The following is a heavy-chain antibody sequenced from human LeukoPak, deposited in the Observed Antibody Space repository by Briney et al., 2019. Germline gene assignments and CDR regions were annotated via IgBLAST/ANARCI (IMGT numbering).Heavy chain of an antibody. Sequence: ASVKVSCKASGYTFTGYYMHWVRQAPGQGLEWMGWINPNSGGTNYAQKFQGRVTMTRDTSISTAYMELSRLRSDDTAVYYCARIDGSSWKGDYWGQGTLVTVSS. V-gene: IGHV1-2*02. CDR2: INPNSGGT. D-gene: IGHD6-13*01. J-gene: IGHJ4*02. CDR1: GYTFTGYY. CDR3: ARIDGSSWKGDY.